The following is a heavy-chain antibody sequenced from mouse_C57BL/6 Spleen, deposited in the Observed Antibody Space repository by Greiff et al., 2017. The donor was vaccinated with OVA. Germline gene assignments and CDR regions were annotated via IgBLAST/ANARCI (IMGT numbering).Heavy chain of an antibody. Sequence: EVKLMESGGGLVQPGGSLSLSCAASGFTFTDYYMSWVRQPPGKALEWLGFIRNKANGYTTEYSASVKGRFTISRDNSQSILYLQMNALRAEDSATYYCARYIGGPYYAMDYWGQGTSVTVSS. CDR2: IRNKANGYTT. CDR3: ARYIGGPYYAMDY. D-gene: IGHD3-3*01. J-gene: IGHJ4*01. V-gene: IGHV7-3*01. CDR1: GFTFTDYY.